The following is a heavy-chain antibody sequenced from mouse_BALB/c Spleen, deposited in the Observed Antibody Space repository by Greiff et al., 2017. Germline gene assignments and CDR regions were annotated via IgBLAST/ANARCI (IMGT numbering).Heavy chain of an antibody. V-gene: IGHV1S26*01. J-gene: IGHJ3*01. Sequence: QVQLQQPGAELVKPGASVKMSCKASGYTFTSYNMHWVKQTPGQGLEWIGYINPSTGYTEYNQKFKDKATLTADKSSSTAYMQLSSLTSEDSAVYYCATLDPSWFAYWGQGTLVTVSA. CDR2: INPSTGYT. CDR1: GYTFTSYN. CDR3: ATLDPSWFAY.